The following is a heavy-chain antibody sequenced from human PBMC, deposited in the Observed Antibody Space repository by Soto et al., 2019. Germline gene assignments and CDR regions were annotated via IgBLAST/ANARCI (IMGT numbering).Heavy chain of an antibody. Sequence: QVQLQESGPGLVKPSETVSLICTVSGDYINGYYWSWIRQPHGNGLEWIGRFYSSGNANYNSSLRSRVGMSVDMSKNQFSLEVTSVTAADTAMYYCARGDVFDLCGQGTKVTVSS. CDR1: GDYINGYY. CDR2: FYSSGNA. V-gene: IGHV4-4*07. CDR3: ARGDVFDL. J-gene: IGHJ3*01.